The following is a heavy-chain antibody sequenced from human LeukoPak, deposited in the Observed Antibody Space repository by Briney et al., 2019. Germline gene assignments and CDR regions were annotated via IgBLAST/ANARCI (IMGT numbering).Heavy chain of an antibody. CDR2: IYYSGST. Sequence: SETLSLTCTGSGVSISSYYWSWIRQPPGKGLEWIGYIYYSGSTNYNPSLKSRVTISVDTSENQFSLKLSSVTAADTAVYYCARDRYDSSGRYYYYYMDVWGKGTTVTISS. V-gene: IGHV4-59*01. CDR3: ARDRYDSSGRYYYYYMDV. CDR1: GVSISSYY. J-gene: IGHJ6*03. D-gene: IGHD3-22*01.